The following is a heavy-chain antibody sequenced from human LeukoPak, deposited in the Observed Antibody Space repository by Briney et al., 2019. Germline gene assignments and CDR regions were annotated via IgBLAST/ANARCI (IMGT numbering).Heavy chain of an antibody. J-gene: IGHJ4*02. D-gene: IGHD6-6*01. Sequence: PSETLSLTCAVYGGSFSGYYWSWIRQPPGKGLEWIGEINHSGSTNYNPSLKSRVTISVDTSKNQFSLKLSSVTAADTAVYYCARGGPLRESGIAARPFGAYYFDYWGQGTLVTVSS. CDR2: INHSGST. CDR3: ARGGPLRESGIAARPFGAYYFDY. V-gene: IGHV4-34*01. CDR1: GGSFSGYY.